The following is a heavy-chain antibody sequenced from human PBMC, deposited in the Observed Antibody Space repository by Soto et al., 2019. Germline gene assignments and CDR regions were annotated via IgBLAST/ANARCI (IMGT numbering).Heavy chain of an antibody. J-gene: IGHJ4*02. D-gene: IGHD1-26*01. CDR2: INTYKGNI. V-gene: IGHV1-18*01. CDR3: ARERGGYKHFDY. Sequence: QVQLVQSGAEVKKPGASVRVSCKSSGYTFTDYGITWVRQAPGQGLEWMGWINTYKGNINYAQRLQGRVTMTTDTSTSTAYMVLRSLTSDDTAVYYCARERGGYKHFDYWGQGALVTVSS. CDR1: GYTFTDYG.